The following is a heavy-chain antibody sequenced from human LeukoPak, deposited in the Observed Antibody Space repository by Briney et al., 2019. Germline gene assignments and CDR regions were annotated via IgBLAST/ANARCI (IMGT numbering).Heavy chain of an antibody. CDR2: ISGSGGST. D-gene: IGHD2-2*01. J-gene: IGHJ4*02. CDR1: GFSFSSYA. V-gene: IGHV3-23*01. CDR3: TRGRYQLLGPNDS. Sequence: GGSLRLSCAASGFSFSSYAMSWVRQAPGKGLEWVSGISGSGGSTYYADSVKGRFTISRDNSKNTLYLQMNSLRDEDTAVYFCTRGRYQLLGPNDSWGQGSLVTVSS.